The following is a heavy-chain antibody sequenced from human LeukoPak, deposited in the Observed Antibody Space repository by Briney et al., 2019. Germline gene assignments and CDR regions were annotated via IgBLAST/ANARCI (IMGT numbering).Heavy chain of an antibody. CDR1: GGSISSYY. D-gene: IGHD3-10*01. CDR3: ARGARGSRFDY. J-gene: IGHJ4*02. CDR2: IYYSGST. Sequence: PSETLSLTCTVSGGSISSYYWSWIRQPPGMGLEWIGYIYYSGSTNYNPSLKSRVTISVDTSKSQFSLKLTSVTAAVTAVYYCARGARGSRFDYWGQGTLVTVSS. V-gene: IGHV4-59*01.